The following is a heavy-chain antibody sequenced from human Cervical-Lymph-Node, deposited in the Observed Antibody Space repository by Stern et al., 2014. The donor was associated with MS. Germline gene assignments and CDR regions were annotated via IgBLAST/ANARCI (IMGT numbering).Heavy chain of an antibody. CDR2: INPFGSP. D-gene: IGHD3-10*01. J-gene: IGHJ6*02. CDR3: ARGVLGFGEFPYGMDV. V-gene: IGHV4-4*07. CDR1: GGSISSYY. Sequence: VQLVESGPGKVKPSETLSLPCSVSGGSISSYYCSWVRQPAGKGLEWIGRINPFGSPTFTPSLRSRLTRSVDTSKTQFPLKRKFVTAADTAVYYCARGVLGFGEFPYGMDVWGQGTTVTVSS.